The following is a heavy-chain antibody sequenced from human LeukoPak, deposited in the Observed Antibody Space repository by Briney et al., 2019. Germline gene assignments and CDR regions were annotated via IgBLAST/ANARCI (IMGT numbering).Heavy chain of an antibody. D-gene: IGHD2-2*01. V-gene: IGHV3-7*01. J-gene: IGHJ4*02. CDR1: GFTFSSIW. CDR3: AKYSRIPPAHFYY. Sequence: PGGSLRLSCAASGFTFSSIWMSWVRQAPGKGLEWVANINQDGREKYYVDSVKGRFTIARDNGDNSLYLQMNSLRAEDTAVYYCAKYSRIPPAHFYYWGQGTLVTVSS. CDR2: INQDGREK.